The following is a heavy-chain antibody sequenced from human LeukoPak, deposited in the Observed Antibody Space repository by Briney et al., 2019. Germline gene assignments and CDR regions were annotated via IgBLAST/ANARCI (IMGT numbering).Heavy chain of an antibody. CDR2: IYSGGGT. Sequence: GGSLRLSCAASGFTVSSKYMSWVRQAPGKGLEWVSVIYSGGGTYYADSVKGRFTISRDNSKNTLYLQMNSLRADDTAVYFCARAHHSGPDNWFDPWGQGTLVTVSS. CDR3: ARAHHSGPDNWFDP. V-gene: IGHV3-53*01. D-gene: IGHD5-12*01. J-gene: IGHJ5*02. CDR1: GFTVSSKY.